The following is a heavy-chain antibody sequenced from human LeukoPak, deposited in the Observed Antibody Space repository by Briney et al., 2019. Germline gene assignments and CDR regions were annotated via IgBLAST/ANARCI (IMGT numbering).Heavy chain of an antibody. Sequence: SGTLSLTCAVSGGSISSSNWWSWVRQPPGKGLEWIGEIYHSGSTNYNPSLKSRVTISVDKSKNQFSLKLSSVTAADTAVYYCAREREEGYCSGGSCYRYRNWFDPWGQGTLVTVSS. V-gene: IGHV4-4*02. CDR1: GGSISSSNW. CDR3: AREREEGYCSGGSCYRYRNWFDP. D-gene: IGHD2-15*01. J-gene: IGHJ5*02. CDR2: IYHSGST.